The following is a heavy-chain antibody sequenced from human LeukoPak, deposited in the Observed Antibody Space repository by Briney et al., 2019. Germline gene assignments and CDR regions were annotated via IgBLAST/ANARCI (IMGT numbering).Heavy chain of an antibody. CDR2: ISSSGSTV. CDR3: ARTDTPLDAFDI. CDR1: GFTFSSYE. V-gene: IGHV3-48*03. Sequence: GGSLRLSCAASGFTFSSYEMNWVRQAPGKGLEWVSYISSSGSTVYYADSVKGRFTISRDNAKNSLYLQVNSLRAEDTAVYYCARTDTPLDAFDIWGQGTMVTVSS. J-gene: IGHJ3*02. D-gene: IGHD5-18*01.